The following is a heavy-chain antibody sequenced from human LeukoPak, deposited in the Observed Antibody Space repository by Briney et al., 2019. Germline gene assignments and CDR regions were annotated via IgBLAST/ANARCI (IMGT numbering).Heavy chain of an antibody. CDR2: IYHSGST. J-gene: IGHJ5*02. D-gene: IGHD3-9*01. CDR3: ARAPRLDDILTGYLVGWFDP. V-gene: IGHV4-30-2*01. Sequence: PSQTLSLTCAVSGGSISSGGYSWSWIRQPPGKGLEWIGYIYHSGSTYYNPSLKSRVTISVDRSKNQFSLKLSSVTAADTAVYYCARAPRLDDILTGYLVGWFDPWGQGTLVTVSS. CDR1: GGSISSGGYS.